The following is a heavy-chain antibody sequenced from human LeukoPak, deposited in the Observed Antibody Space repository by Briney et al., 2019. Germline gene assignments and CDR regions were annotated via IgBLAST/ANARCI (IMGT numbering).Heavy chain of an antibody. V-gene: IGHV4-59*01. CDR3: ASHYYDSSGAYLGFDP. CDR2: IYYSGST. J-gene: IGHJ5*02. D-gene: IGHD3-22*01. Sequence: SETLSLTCTVSGGSISSYYWSWIRQPPGKGLEWIGYIYYSGSTNYNPSLKSRVTISVDTSKNQFSLKLSSVTAADTAVYYCASHYYDSSGAYLGFDPWGQGTLVTVSS. CDR1: GGSISSYY.